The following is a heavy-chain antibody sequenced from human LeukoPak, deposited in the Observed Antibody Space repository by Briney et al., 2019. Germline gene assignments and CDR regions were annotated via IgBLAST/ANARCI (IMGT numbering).Heavy chain of an antibody. CDR3: AKSKIAARSRNGFDY. V-gene: IGHV1-69*06. Sequence: PGASVKVSCKASGGTFSSYAISWVRQAPGQGLEWMGGIIPIFGTANYAQKFQGRVTITADKSTSTAYMELSSLRSEDTAVYYCAKSKIAARSRNGFDYWGQGTLVTVSS. D-gene: IGHD6-6*01. J-gene: IGHJ4*02. CDR2: IIPIFGTA. CDR1: GGTFSSYA.